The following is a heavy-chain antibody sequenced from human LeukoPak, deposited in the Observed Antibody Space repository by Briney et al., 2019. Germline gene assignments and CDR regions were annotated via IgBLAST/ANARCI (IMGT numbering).Heavy chain of an antibody. CDR3: AKAVLQWLVPPSNWFDP. CDR2: ISGSGGST. Sequence: GGSLRLSCAASGFTFSSYAMSWVRQAPGKGLEWVSAISGSGGSTYYADSVKGRFTISRDNSKNTLYLQMNSLRAEDTAVYYCAKAVLQWLVPPSNWFDPWGQGTLVTVSS. V-gene: IGHV3-23*01. D-gene: IGHD6-19*01. CDR1: GFTFSSYA. J-gene: IGHJ5*02.